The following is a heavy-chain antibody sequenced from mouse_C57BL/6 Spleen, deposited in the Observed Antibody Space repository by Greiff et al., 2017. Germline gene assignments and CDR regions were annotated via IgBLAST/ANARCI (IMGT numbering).Heavy chain of an antibody. D-gene: IGHD2-3*01. V-gene: IGHV1-76*01. CDR3: AIPSDGYYVLDY. Sequence: VQLQQPGAELVKPGASVKMSCKASGYTFTSYWITWVKQRPGQGLEWIARIYPGSGNTYYNEKFKGKATLTAEKSSSTAYMQLSSLTSEDSAVYFCAIPSDGYYVLDYWGQGTTLTVSS. CDR1: GYTFTSYW. CDR2: IYPGSGNT. J-gene: IGHJ2*01.